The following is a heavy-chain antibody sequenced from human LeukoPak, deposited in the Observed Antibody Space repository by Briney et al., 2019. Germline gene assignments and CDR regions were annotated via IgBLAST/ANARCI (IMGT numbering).Heavy chain of an antibody. CDR1: GASVSSSGYY. J-gene: IGHJ4*02. CDR3: GRETIAATGTSVFFDY. Sequence: SETLSLTCTVSGASVSSSGYYWSWIRQPPGKGLEWIGYIYHRGSTNYNPSLKSRVTISVDTSKNQFSLKLTSMTAADTAVYYCGRETIAATGTSVFFDYWGQGTLVTVSS. V-gene: IGHV4-61*08. CDR2: IYHRGST. D-gene: IGHD6-13*01.